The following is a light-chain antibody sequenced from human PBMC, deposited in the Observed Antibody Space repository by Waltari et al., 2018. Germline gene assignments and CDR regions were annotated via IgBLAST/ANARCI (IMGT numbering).Light chain of an antibody. CDR1: ALSKQY. V-gene: IGLV3-25*03. Sequence: SSELTQPPSESVSPGQTARITCSGQALSKQYTYWYQQSPGQTPILVMSKDTVRPSGIPERFAGSTSGTIATLTISGVQAEDEADYYCQSSDSRGFVTFGGGTKLTVL. J-gene: IGLJ2*01. CDR3: QSSDSRGFVT. CDR2: KDT.